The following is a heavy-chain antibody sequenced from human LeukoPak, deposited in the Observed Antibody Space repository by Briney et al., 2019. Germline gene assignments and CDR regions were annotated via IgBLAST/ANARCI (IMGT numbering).Heavy chain of an antibody. CDR1: GGSISSSSYY. D-gene: IGHD3-3*01. CDR3: ARVTIFGTIAGYYYYYMDV. J-gene: IGHJ6*03. Sequence: SETLSLTCTVSGGSISSSSYYWGWIRQPPGKGLEWIGSIYYSGSTYYNLSLKSRVTISVDTSKNQFSLKLSSVTAADTAVYYCARVTIFGTIAGYYYYYMDVWGKGTTVTVSS. CDR2: IYYSGST. V-gene: IGHV4-39*01.